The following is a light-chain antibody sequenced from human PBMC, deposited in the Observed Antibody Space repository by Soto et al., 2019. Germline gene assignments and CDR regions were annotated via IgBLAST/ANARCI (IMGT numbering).Light chain of an antibody. J-gene: IGKJ2*01. CDR2: KAF. Sequence: DVVMTQSPLSLPVTLGQPASISCRSSQSIVYSDGNAYLSWFQQRPGQSPRRLIYKAFNRDSGVPARFSGSGSGTDFTLKISRVEAEDVGVYYCMQGTQWPPVTFGQGTKLEIK. V-gene: IGKV2-30*01. CDR1: QSIVYSDGNAY. CDR3: MQGTQWPPVT.